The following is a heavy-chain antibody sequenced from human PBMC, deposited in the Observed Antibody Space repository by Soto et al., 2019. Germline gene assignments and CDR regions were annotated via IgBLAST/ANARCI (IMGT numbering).Heavy chain of an antibody. CDR2: ISTSGATR. J-gene: IGHJ4*02. Sequence: EVQLVESGGGLVQPGGSLRLSCVASGFTFSTDSMNWVRQAPGKGLEWVAHISTSGATRYYADSVKGRFTISRDNAKTSLYLQMDRLRNEDTAVYYCAWFFGSGFDYWGQGTLVTVSS. D-gene: IGHD6-19*01. CDR3: AWFFGSGFDY. V-gene: IGHV3-48*02. CDR1: GFTFSTDS.